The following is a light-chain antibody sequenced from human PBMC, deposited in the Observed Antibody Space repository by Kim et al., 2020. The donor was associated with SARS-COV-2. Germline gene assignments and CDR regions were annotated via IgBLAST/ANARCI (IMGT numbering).Light chain of an antibody. CDR1: SSNIGNNY. CDR3: GTWDSSLSVVV. CDR2: GNN. V-gene: IGLV1-51*01. Sequence: QSVLTQPPSVSAAPGQKVTISCSGSSSNIGNNYVSWYQQLPGTAPKLLVYGNNKRPSGISDRFSGSKSGTSATLGITGLQTGDEADYYCGTWDSSLSVVVFGGGTQLTVL. J-gene: IGLJ2*01.